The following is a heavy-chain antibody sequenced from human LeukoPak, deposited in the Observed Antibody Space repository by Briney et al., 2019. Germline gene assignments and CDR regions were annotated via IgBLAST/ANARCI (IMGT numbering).Heavy chain of an antibody. CDR3: ARVWYTSSWGERYYFDY. Sequence: GSLRLSCAASGFTFSSYAMSWVRQAPGKGLEWVSAIGGSGGSTYYADSVKGRFTISRDNSKNTLYLQMNSLRAEDTAVYYCARVWYTSSWGERYYFDYWGQGTLVTVSS. CDR1: GFTFSSYA. J-gene: IGHJ4*02. V-gene: IGHV3-23*01. D-gene: IGHD6-13*01. CDR2: IGGSGGST.